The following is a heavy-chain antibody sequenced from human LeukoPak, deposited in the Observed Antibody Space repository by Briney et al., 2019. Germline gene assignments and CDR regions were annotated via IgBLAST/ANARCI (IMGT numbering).Heavy chain of an antibody. Sequence: SETLSLTCTVSGGSINSSSYYWGWLRQPPGKGLDWIGSIYYSGSTYYNPSLKSRVTISVDTSKNQFALKRSSVTAANAPVYSCARAGGYYDSNTLDYWGQGTLVTVSS. CDR2: IYYSGST. CDR1: GGSINSSSYY. J-gene: IGHJ4*02. V-gene: IGHV4-39*01. CDR3: ARAGGYYDSNTLDY. D-gene: IGHD3-22*01.